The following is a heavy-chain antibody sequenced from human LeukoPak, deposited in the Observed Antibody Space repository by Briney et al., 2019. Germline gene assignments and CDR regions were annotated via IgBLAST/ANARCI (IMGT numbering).Heavy chain of an antibody. J-gene: IGHJ4*02. CDR2: ISYDGSNK. D-gene: IGHD2-8*02. V-gene: IGHV3-30*03. Sequence: GGSLRLSCAASGFTFSSYGMHWVRQAPGKGLEWVAVISYDGSNKYYADSVKGRFTTSRDNSKSTLDLQMNSLRAEDTAVYYCARRIGDCSAGVCNDYWGQGTLVTVSS. CDR3: ARRIGDCSAGVCNDY. CDR1: GFTFSSYG.